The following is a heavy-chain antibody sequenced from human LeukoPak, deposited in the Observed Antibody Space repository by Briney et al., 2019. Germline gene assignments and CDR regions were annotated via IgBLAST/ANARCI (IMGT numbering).Heavy chain of an antibody. CDR3: ARDVGYSSSWGFNYYYMDV. J-gene: IGHJ6*03. D-gene: IGHD6-13*01. V-gene: IGHV4-61*02. Sequence: PSETLSLTCTVSGGSISSGSYYWSWIRQPAGKGLEWIGRIYTSGSTNYNPSLKSRVTISVDTSKNQFSLKLSSVTAADTAVYYCARDVGYSSSWGFNYYYMDVWGKGTTVTISS. CDR1: GGSISSGSYY. CDR2: IYTSGST.